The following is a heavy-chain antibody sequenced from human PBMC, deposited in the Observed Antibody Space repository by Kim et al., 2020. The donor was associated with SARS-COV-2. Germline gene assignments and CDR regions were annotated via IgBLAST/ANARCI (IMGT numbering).Heavy chain of an antibody. V-gene: IGHV4-31*11. CDR1: GGSVSGYYCC. D-gene: IGHD3-16*01. J-gene: IGHJ4*02. CDR3: ERIPARAPSTGLGGSDL. CDR2: ICNSRHS. Sequence: SETLSLTCAVSGGSVSGYYCCWSRHRQHQGQDLMWNGYICNSRHSYYNPSLKSRLTISFDTSKNPFSLNLNSMTAADTAVYYCERIPARAPSTGLGGSDLWGQGSLVTVS.